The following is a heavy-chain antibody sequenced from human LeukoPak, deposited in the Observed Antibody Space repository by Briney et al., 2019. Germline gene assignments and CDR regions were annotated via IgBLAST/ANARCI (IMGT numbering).Heavy chain of an antibody. J-gene: IGHJ4*02. CDR3: SSAISYRGSYYCSH. D-gene: IGHD1-26*01. CDR1: GYSISSSNW. V-gene: IGHV4-28*01. CDR2: IYYSGST. Sequence: SHTLSLTCAVSGYSISSSNWWGWISQHPGKGLDWIGYIYYSGSTYYNPSLKSRVTISVDTSKNQFSLKLSSLTAVDPAVYYVSSAISYRGSYYCSHWGQGSLVTV.